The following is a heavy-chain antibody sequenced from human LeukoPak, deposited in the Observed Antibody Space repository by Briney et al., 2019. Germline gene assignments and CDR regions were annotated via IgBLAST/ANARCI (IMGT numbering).Heavy chain of an antibody. CDR2: IIPMFGST. V-gene: IGHV1-69*05. CDR3: ARVGRSRGALPNFYYYMDV. Sequence: GASVKVSCKASGDIFNSYSVSWVRQAPGQGLEWMGGIIPMFGSTNYAQKFEGRVTITTDQSTTTVYMELTSLTSEDTAVYYCARVGRSRGALPNFYYYMDVWGQGTTVTVSS. J-gene: IGHJ6*03. CDR1: GDIFNSYS. D-gene: IGHD1-26*01.